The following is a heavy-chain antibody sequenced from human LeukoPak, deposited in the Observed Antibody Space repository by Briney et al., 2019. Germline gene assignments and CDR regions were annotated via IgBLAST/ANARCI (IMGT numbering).Heavy chain of an antibody. V-gene: IGHV3-53*01. CDR2: IYSGGST. J-gene: IGHJ3*02. Sequence: GGSLRLSCAASGFTFSSYEMNWVRQAPGKGLEWVSVIYSGGSTYYADSVKGRFTISRDNSKNTLYLQMNSLRAEDTAVYYCASLLYGDHQGAFDIWGQGTMVTVSS. D-gene: IGHD4-17*01. CDR3: ASLLYGDHQGAFDI. CDR1: GFTFSSYE.